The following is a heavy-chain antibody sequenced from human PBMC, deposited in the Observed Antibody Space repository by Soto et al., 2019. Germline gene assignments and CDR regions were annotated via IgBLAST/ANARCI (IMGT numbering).Heavy chain of an antibody. V-gene: IGHV3-33*01. Sequence: PGGSLRLSCAAPGFTFSSNGMHWVRQAPGKGLEWVAVIWHDGSNKYHADSVKGRFTISRDNSKNTLYLQMNSLKTEDTAVYYCATEVIYYDSSGYWTVVGDTLDIWGQGTMVTVSS. CDR2: IWHDGSNK. CDR1: GFTFSSNG. J-gene: IGHJ3*02. CDR3: ATEVIYYDSSGYWTVVGDTLDI. D-gene: IGHD3-22*01.